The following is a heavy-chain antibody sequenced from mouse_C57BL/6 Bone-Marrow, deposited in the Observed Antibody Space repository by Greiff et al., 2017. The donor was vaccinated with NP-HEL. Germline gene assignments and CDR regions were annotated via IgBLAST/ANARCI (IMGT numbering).Heavy chain of an antibody. J-gene: IGHJ1*03. Sequence: VMLVESGPELVKPGASVKLSCKASGYAFSTSWMNWVKQRPGKGLEWIGRIYPGDGDTNYNGKFKGKATLTADKSSSTAYMKHSSLKSEDSAVCFCASYYGSSYVWYFDVWGTGTTVTVSS. CDR1: GYAFSTSW. D-gene: IGHD1-1*01. V-gene: IGHV1-82*01. CDR3: ASYYGSSYVWYFDV. CDR2: IYPGDGDT.